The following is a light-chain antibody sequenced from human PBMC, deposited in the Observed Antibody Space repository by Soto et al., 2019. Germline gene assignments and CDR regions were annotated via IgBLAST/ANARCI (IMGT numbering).Light chain of an antibody. CDR3: QQHNSWPLT. J-gene: IGKJ4*01. CDR1: QSVRSN. Sequence: EIVMTQSPGTLSVSPGERATLSCRASQSVRSNLAWYQQKPGQAPRLLIYAVSTMATGIPARFSGSGSGTEFTLTISSLQSEDSVVSYCQQHNSWPLTFGGGTKVELK. CDR2: AVS. V-gene: IGKV3-15*01.